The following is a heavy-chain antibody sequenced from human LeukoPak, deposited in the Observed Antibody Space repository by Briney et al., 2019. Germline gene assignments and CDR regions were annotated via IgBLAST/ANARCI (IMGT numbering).Heavy chain of an antibody. CDR2: IIPIFGTA. D-gene: IGHD3-3*01. CDR3: ARGEDYDFGGAFDI. V-gene: IGHV1-69*13. CDR1: GDTFSSYA. J-gene: IGHJ3*02. Sequence: SVKVSCKASGDTFSSYAISWVRQAPGQGLEWMGGIIPIFGTANYAQKFQGRVTITADESTSTAYMELSSLRSEDTAVYYCARGEDYDFGGAFDIWGQGTMVTVSS.